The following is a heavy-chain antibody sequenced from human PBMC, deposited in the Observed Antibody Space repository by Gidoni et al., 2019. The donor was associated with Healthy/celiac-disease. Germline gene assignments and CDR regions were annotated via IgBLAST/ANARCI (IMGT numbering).Heavy chain of an antibody. D-gene: IGHD3-22*01. CDR2: IYYSGST. V-gene: IGHV4-59*08. CDR1: GGSISSYY. J-gene: IGHJ4*02. Sequence: QVQLQESGPGLVKPSETLSLTCTVSGGSISSYYWSWIRQPPGKGLEWIGYIYYSGSTNYNPSLKSRVTISVDTSKNQFSLKLSSVTAADTAVYYCARQRYYYDSSGYDFDYWGQGTLVTVSS. CDR3: ARQRYYYDSSGYDFDY.